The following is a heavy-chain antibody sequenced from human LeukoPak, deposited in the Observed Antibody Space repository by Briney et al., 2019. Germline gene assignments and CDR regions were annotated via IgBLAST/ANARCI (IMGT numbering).Heavy chain of an antibody. CDR2: IIPIFGTA. CDR1: GGTFSSYA. J-gene: IGHJ4*02. Sequence: SAKVSCKASGGTFSSYAISWVRQAPGQGLEWMGGIIPIFGTANYAQKFQGRVTITTDESTSTAYMELSSLRSEDTAVYYCAAYSGSYRRAFDYWGQGTLVTVSS. V-gene: IGHV1-69*05. CDR3: AAYSGSYRRAFDY. D-gene: IGHD1-26*01.